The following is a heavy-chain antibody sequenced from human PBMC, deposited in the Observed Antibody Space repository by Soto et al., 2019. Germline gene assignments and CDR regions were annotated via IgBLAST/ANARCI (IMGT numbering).Heavy chain of an antibody. CDR2: IYYSGST. CDR1: GGSISSGDYY. Sequence: QVQLQESGPGLVKPSQTLSLTCTVSGGSISSGDYYWSWIRQPPGKGLEWIGYIYYSGSTYYNPSLHGRVTIPVATSKNQFSLKLSSVTDADTAVYYCASDPVDVDYFDYWGQGTLVTVSS. V-gene: IGHV4-30-4*01. CDR3: ASDPVDVDYFDY. D-gene: IGHD3-16*01. J-gene: IGHJ4*02.